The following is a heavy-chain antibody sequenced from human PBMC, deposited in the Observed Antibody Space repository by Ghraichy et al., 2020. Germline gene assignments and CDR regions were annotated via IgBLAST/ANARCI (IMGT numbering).Heavy chain of an antibody. CDR1: GCTFSSNN. Sequence: GGSLRLSCAASGCTFSSNNMSWVRQAPRKGLELVSAISGGGGGTYYAASSKARFTIPRDNSNNTLYLQMNSLRAEDTAVYYCAKGAQHASRNYPRYGMDVGGKGTRVTVSS. CDR2: ISGGGGGT. V-gene: IGHV3-23*01. D-gene: IGHD3-16*02. J-gene: IGHJ6*04. CDR3: AKGAQHASRNYPRYGMDV.